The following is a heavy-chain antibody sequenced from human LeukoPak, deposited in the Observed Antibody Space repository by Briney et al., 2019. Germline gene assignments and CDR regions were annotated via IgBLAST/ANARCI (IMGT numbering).Heavy chain of an antibody. D-gene: IGHD3-10*01. Sequence: TLSLTCTVSGGSISSGSYYWSWIRQPAGKGLEWIGRIYTSGSTNYNPSLKSRVTISVDTSKNQFSLKLSPVTAADTAVYYCAREGSYYYGSGSYYISRHYYYYMDVWGKGTTVTISS. J-gene: IGHJ6*03. CDR2: IYTSGST. V-gene: IGHV4-61*02. CDR1: GGSISSGSYY. CDR3: AREGSYYYGSGSYYISRHYYYYMDV.